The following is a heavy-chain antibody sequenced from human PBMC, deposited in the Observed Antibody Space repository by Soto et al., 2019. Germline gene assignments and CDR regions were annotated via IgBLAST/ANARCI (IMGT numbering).Heavy chain of an antibody. CDR2: IYHSGKT. CDR3: ARDKRVTMIGGWFDP. CDR1: GYSISSGYY. J-gene: IGHJ5*02. D-gene: IGHD3-22*01. V-gene: IGHV4-38-2*02. Sequence: SETLSLTCVVSGYSISSGYYWAWVRQPPGKELERIGSIYHSGKTYYKPSLRSRVTVSVDTSKNQFSMKLISVTAADTAVYYCARDKRVTMIGGWFDPWGQGTLVTVSS.